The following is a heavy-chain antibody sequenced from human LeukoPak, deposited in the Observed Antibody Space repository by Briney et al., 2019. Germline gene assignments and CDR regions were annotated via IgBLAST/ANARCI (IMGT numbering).Heavy chain of an antibody. CDR3: ARHLTVTGYGNDAFDI. V-gene: IGHV4-59*08. Sequence: PSETLSLTCTASGGSISSYYWSWIRQPPGKGLEWIGYIYYSGSTNYNPSLKSRVTISVDTSKNQFSLKVSSVTAAETAVYYCARHLTVTGYGNDAFDIWGQGTMVAVSS. J-gene: IGHJ3*02. CDR1: GGSISSYY. CDR2: IYYSGST. D-gene: IGHD3-9*01.